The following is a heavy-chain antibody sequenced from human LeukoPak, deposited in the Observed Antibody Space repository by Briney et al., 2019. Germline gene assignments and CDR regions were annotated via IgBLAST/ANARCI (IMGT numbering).Heavy chain of an antibody. CDR3: AKTLWGLTLLSSDH. CDR1: GFTFSSNG. J-gene: IGHJ4*02. CDR2: ISYDGSNK. Sequence: GRSLRLSCAASGFTFSSNGMHWVRQAPGKGLEWVAFISYDGSNKDYADSVKGRFTISRDNSKNMLYLQMNSLRADDTAVYYCAKTLWGLTLLSSDHWGQGSLVTVSS. D-gene: IGHD2-21*01. V-gene: IGHV3-30*18.